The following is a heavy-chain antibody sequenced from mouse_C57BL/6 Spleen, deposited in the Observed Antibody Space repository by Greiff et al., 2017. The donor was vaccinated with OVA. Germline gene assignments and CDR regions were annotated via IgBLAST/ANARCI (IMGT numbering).Heavy chain of an antibody. D-gene: IGHD1-1*01. J-gene: IGHJ3*01. V-gene: IGHV1-20*01. Sequence: VQLKESGPELVKPGDSVKISCKASGYSFTGYFMNWVMQSHGKSLEWIGRINPYNGDTFYNQKFKGKATLTVDKSSSTAHMELRSLTSEDSAVYYCASNYYGSSLAYWGQGTLVTVSA. CDR1: GYSFTGYF. CDR2: INPYNGDT. CDR3: ASNYYGSSLAY.